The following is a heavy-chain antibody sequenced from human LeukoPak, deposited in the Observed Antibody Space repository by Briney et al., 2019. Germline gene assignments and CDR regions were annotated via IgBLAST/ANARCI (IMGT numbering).Heavy chain of an antibody. CDR3: ARRDCTSTTCYAGSYYFDY. V-gene: IGHV4-39*01. CDR1: GGSISSSSYY. J-gene: IGHJ4*02. D-gene: IGHD2-2*01. CDR2: IYYSGSS. Sequence: SETLSLTCSVFGGSISSSSYYWGWIRQPPGKGLEWLGSIYYSGSSYYNPSLKSRVTISVDTSKNQFSLKLTSVTAADTAVYYCARRDCTSTTCYAGSYYFDYWGQGTLVTVSS.